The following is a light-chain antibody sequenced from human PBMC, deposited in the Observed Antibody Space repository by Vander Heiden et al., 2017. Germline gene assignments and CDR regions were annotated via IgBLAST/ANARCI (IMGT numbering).Light chain of an antibody. CDR2: GVS. V-gene: IGLV2-8*01. CDR3: SSYAGSNNWV. Sequence: QSALTQPPSASGSPGQSVTISCTGTSSDVGGYNYVSWYQQHPGNAPKLMIYGVSKRPSGVPDRFSGSKSGNTASLTVSGLQAEDEADYYCSSYAGSNNWVFGGGTKLTAL. CDR1: SSDVGGYNY. J-gene: IGLJ2*01.